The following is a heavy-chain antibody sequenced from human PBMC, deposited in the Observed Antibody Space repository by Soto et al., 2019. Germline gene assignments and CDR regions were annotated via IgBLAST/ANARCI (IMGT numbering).Heavy chain of an antibody. Sequence: QVQLQESGPGLVKPSETLSLTCTVSGGSISSYYWSWIRQPPGKGLEWIGYIYYSGSTNYNPSLTDRVTISVDTPKNHFSLKLSSVTAADTAVYYRAGTSYANWFGPWGHGTLVTVSS. V-gene: IGHV4-59*01. CDR3: AGTSYANWFGP. CDR2: IYYSGST. CDR1: GGSISSYY. D-gene: IGHD2-8*01. J-gene: IGHJ5*02.